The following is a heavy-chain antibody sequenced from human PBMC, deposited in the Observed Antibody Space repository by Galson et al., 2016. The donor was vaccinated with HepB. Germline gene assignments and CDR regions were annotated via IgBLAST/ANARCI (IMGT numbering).Heavy chain of an antibody. CDR2: ISTYNDDT. Sequence: SVKVSCKASGYTFTSHDIGWVRQAPGQGLEWMGWISTYNDDTNYAQNFQGRVTMTTDTSASAAYMELRSLRSDDTAVYYCARQPVGDPCTFDIWGQGTMVTVSS. CDR3: ARQPVGDPCTFDI. J-gene: IGHJ3*02. CDR1: GYTFTSHD. V-gene: IGHV1-18*01. D-gene: IGHD3-16*01.